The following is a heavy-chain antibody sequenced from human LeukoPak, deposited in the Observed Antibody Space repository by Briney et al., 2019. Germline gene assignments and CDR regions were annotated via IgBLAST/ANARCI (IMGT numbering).Heavy chain of an antibody. CDR2: ISYDGSNK. CDR1: GFTFSSYG. J-gene: IGHJ4*02. CDR3: APDPNKWLRNY. D-gene: IGHD5-12*01. V-gene: IGHV3-30*03. Sequence: GGSLRLSCAASGFTFSSYGMHWVRQAPGKGLEWVAVISYDGSNKYYADSVKGRFTISRDNSNNTLYLQMNSLRVEDTAVYYCAPDPNKWLRNYWGQGTLVTVSS.